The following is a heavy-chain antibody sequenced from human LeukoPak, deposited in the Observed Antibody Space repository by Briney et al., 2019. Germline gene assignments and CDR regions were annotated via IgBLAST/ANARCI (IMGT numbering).Heavy chain of an antibody. Sequence: SETLSLTCTVSGGSISGYYWSWFRQPPGKGLEWIGYIYYSGNTNYNPSLKSRVTVSLDTSKNQLSLKLSSVTAADTAVYYCARTDSNGYHDPWGQGTLVTVSS. J-gene: IGHJ5*02. CDR1: GGSISGYY. D-gene: IGHD3-22*01. CDR2: IYYSGNT. V-gene: IGHV4-59*08. CDR3: ARTDSNGYHDP.